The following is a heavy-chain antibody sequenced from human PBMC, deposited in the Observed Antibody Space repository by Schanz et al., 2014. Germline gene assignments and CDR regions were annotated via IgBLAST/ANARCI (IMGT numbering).Heavy chain of an antibody. Sequence: QAQLMESGGGVVQPGTSLILSCSVSGFSLNTYGIHWFRQPAGKGLEWVAVIWNNGVTKYYADSVRGRFTISRDNSKNTLYLQMNSLSADDTAVYYCAREEGWGIAAAGPKHYYYGMDVWGQGTTVTVSS. CDR2: IWNNGVTK. J-gene: IGHJ6*02. CDR1: GFSLNTYG. CDR3: AREEGWGIAAAGPKHYYYGMDV. D-gene: IGHD6-13*01. V-gene: IGHV3-33*01.